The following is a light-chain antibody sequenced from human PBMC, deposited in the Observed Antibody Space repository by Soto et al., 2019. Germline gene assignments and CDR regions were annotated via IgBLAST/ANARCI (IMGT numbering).Light chain of an antibody. J-gene: IGKJ4*01. CDR3: QQYGSSPGVT. Sequence: EIVLMQSPGTLSLSPGERATLSCRASQSVSSSCLAWYQQKPGQAPRLLMYGASSRATGIPDRFSGSGSGTDFTLTISRLEPEDFAVYYCQQYGSSPGVTFGGGTRVEFK. V-gene: IGKV3-20*01. CDR1: QSVSSSC. CDR2: GAS.